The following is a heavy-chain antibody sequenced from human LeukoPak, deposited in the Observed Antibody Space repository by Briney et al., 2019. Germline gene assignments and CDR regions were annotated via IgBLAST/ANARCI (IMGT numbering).Heavy chain of an antibody. V-gene: IGHV4-34*01. J-gene: IGHJ4*02. Sequence: PSETLSLSCAVYGGSFSGYYWSWIRQPPGKGLEWIGEINHSGSTNYNPSLKSRVTISVDTSKNQFSLKLSSVTAADTAVYYCARGGSRFYDSSYYFDYWGQGTLVTVSS. CDR3: ARGGSRFYDSSYYFDY. CDR2: INHSGST. D-gene: IGHD3-9*01. CDR1: GGSFSGYY.